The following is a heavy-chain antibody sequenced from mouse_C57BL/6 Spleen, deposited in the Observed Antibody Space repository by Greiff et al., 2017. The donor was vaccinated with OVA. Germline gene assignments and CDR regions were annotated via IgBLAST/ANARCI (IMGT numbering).Heavy chain of an antibody. J-gene: IGHJ1*03. CDR1: GYTFTSYW. CDR2: IDPSDSYT. V-gene: IGHV1-69*01. CDR3: AREGYYGSSRRYFDV. Sequence: VQLQQPGAELVMPGASVKLSCKASGYTFTSYWMHWVKQRPGQGLEWIGEIDPSDSYTNYNQKFKGKSTLTVDKSSSTAYMQLSSLTSEDSAVYYCAREGYYGSSRRYFDVWGTGTTVTVSS. D-gene: IGHD1-1*01.